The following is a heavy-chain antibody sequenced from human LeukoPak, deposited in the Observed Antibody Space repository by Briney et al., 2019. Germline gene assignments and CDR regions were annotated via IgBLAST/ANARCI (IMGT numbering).Heavy chain of an antibody. CDR1: GFTFSDYY. CDR3: AKGYYFDILSGYSSLDS. V-gene: IGHV3-30*02. Sequence: GGSLRLSCAASGFTFSDYYMTWIRQAPGKGLEWVAFIRYDGSNKYYADSVKGRFTISRDNSKNTLYLQMNSLRAEDTAAYYCAKGYYFDILSGYSSLDSWGQGTLVTVSS. CDR2: IRYDGSNK. J-gene: IGHJ4*02. D-gene: IGHD3-9*01.